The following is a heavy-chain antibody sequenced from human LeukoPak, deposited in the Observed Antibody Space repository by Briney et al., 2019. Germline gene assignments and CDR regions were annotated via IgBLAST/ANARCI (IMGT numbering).Heavy chain of an antibody. J-gene: IGHJ4*02. V-gene: IGHV4-34*01. CDR3: AGTELGYCTVTGCPLES. D-gene: IGHD2-8*02. CDR2: INHSGST. CDR1: GVSISEYY. Sequence: SETLSLTCSVSGVSISEYYWTWFRQPPGKGLEWIGEINHSGSTNYNPSLKSRVTISVDTSKNQFSLNLRSVTAADTALYFCAGTELGYCTVTGCPLESWGQGTLVTVSS.